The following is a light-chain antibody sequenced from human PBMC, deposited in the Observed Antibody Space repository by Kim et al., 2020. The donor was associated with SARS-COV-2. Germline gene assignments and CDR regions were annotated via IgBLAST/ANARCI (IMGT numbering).Light chain of an antibody. CDR3: SAYTSISTVV. CDR1: SSDVGNYNS. Sequence: QSALTQPASVSGSPGQSITISCTGTSSDVGNYNSVSWYQQHPGKAPKVMIYDVSNRPSGVSNRFSGSKSGNTASLTISGLQAEDEADYYCSAYTSISTVVFGGGTQLTVL. V-gene: IGLV2-14*03. CDR2: DVS. J-gene: IGLJ2*01.